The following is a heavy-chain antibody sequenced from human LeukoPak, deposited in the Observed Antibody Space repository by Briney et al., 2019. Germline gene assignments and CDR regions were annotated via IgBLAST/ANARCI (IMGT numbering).Heavy chain of an antibody. CDR2: IYYSGST. CDR1: GGSISSSYY. J-gene: IGHJ3*02. V-gene: IGHV4-61*01. CDR3: ARVGGYSSNAFDI. Sequence: SETLSLTCAVSGGSISSSYYWSWIRQPPGKGLEWIGYIYYSGSTNYNPSLKSRVTISVDTSKNQFSLRLSSVTAADTAVYYCARVGGYSSNAFDIWGQGTMVTVSS. D-gene: IGHD5-18*01.